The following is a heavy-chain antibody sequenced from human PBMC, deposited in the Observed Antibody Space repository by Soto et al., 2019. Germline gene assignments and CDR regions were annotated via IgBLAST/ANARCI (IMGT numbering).Heavy chain of an antibody. CDR2: VSPPFRTS. D-gene: IGHD3-10*01. CDR3: ARVLYYGSGSYSRYGMDV. V-gene: IGHV1-69*01. CDR1: GVSFNNNG. Sequence: QVQLVQSGAEVKKPGSSVKVSCKTSGVSFNNNGIGWVRQAPGHGLEWMGGVSPPFRTSNYARKFQVRISITADASTGTVNRGLSSLTSEDTAQYYCARVLYYGSGSYSRYGMDVWGQGTRVTVSS. J-gene: IGHJ6*02.